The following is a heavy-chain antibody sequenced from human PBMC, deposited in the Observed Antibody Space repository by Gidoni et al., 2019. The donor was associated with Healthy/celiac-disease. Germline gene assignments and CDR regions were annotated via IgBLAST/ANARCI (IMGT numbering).Heavy chain of an antibody. J-gene: IGHJ4*02. V-gene: IGHV3-23*01. CDR3: AKDERITIFGGFDY. CDR2: ISGSGGST. D-gene: IGHD3-3*01. Sequence: MSWVRQAPGKGLEWVSAISGSGGSTYYADSVKGRFTITRDNSKNTLYLKMNSLRAEDKAVYYCAKDERITIFGGFDYWGQGTLVTVSS.